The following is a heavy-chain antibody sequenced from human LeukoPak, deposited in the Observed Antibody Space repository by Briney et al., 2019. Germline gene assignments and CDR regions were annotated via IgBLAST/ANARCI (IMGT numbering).Heavy chain of an antibody. V-gene: IGHV4-59*08. D-gene: IGHD6-13*01. Sequence: PSETLSLTCTVSGGSISSYYWSWIRQPPGKGLEWIGYIYYSGSTNYNPSLKSRVTISVDTSKNQFSLKLSSVTAADTAIYYCVTTHSSWYSSFDFWGQGTLVTVSS. CDR3: VTTHSSWYSSFDF. J-gene: IGHJ4*02. CDR1: GGSISSYY. CDR2: IYYSGST.